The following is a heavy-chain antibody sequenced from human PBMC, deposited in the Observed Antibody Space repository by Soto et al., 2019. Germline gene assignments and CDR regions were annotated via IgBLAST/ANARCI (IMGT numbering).Heavy chain of an antibody. V-gene: IGHV1-24*01. J-gene: IGHJ5*02. CDR2: FDPEDGET. CDR3: ATTLKRRYYDFWSGYYTGWFDP. Sequence: ASVKVSCKVSGYTLTELSMHWVRQAPGKGLEWMGGFDPEDGETIYAQKFQGRVTMTEDTSTDTAYMELSSLRSEDTAVYYCATTLKRRYYDFWSGYYTGWFDPWGQGTLVIVSS. D-gene: IGHD3-3*01. CDR1: GYTLTELS.